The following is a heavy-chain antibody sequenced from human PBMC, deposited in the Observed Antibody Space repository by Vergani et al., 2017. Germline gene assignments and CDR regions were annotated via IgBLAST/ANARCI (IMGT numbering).Heavy chain of an antibody. CDR3: AKVGRSEVAGTFGAFDI. CDR1: GFTFRNYA. V-gene: IGHV3-23*04. Sequence: EVQVVESGGGLAQPGGSLRLSCAASGFTFRNYAMTWVRQAPGKGLEWVSTLSASDRRTHYADSVKGRFTISRDNSKNTLFLHMNSLRPEDTAVYYCAKVGRSEVAGTFGAFDIWGQGTMVTVSS. J-gene: IGHJ3*02. CDR2: LSASDRRT. D-gene: IGHD6-19*01.